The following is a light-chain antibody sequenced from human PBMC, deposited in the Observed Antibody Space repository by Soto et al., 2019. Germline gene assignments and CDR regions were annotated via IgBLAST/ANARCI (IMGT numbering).Light chain of an antibody. V-gene: IGKV3-20*01. CDR3: RAIT. CDR2: DAS. J-gene: IGKJ5*01. CDR1: QSVSSSY. Sequence: EIVLTQSPGTLSLSPGERATLSCRASQSVSSSYLAWYQQKPGQAPRLLIYDASNRATGIPARFSGSGSGTDFTLTISSLEPEDFAVYYCRAITFGQGTRLENK.